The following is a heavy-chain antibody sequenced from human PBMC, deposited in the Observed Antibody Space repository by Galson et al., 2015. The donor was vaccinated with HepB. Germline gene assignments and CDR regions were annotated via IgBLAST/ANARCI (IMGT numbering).Heavy chain of an antibody. CDR2: VSGDGGRT. Sequence: SLRLSCAASGFDFNNYAMTWVRQPPGKGLEWVSAVSGDGGRTFYADSVKGRFTISRDNSKNTLYVHMNSLRVEDTAVYYCVKEVATGSIGDRWGQGTLVTVSS. D-gene: IGHD3-9*01. CDR3: VKEVATGSIGDR. V-gene: IGHV3-23*01. J-gene: IGHJ5*02. CDR1: GFDFNNYA.